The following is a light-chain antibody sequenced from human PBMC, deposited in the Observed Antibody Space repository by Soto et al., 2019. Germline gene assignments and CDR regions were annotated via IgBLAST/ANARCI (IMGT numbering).Light chain of an antibody. J-gene: IGKJ2*01. CDR3: QQYESTPPT. CDR2: WAS. CDR1: QSVLYSSNNKNY. V-gene: IGKV4-1*01. Sequence: DIVMTQSPDSLAVSLGERATINCKSSQSVLYSSNNKNYLAWYQQRPGQPPKLLIYWASTRESGVPDPFSGSGSGTDLTLTITSLQAEDVAVYYCQQYESTPPTFGQGTKLEIK.